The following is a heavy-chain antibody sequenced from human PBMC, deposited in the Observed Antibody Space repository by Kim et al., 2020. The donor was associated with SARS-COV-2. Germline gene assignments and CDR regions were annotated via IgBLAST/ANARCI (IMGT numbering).Heavy chain of an antibody. CDR3: AREGNSKDAFDI. J-gene: IGHJ3*02. V-gene: IGHV4-39*07. CDR2: IYYSGST. D-gene: IGHD4-4*01. Sequence: SETLSLTCTVSGGSISSSSYYWGWIRQPPGKGLEWIGSIYYSGSTYYNPSLKSRVTISVDTSKNQFSLKLSSVTAADTAVYYCAREGNSKDAFDIWGQGTMVTVSS. CDR1: GGSISSSSYY.